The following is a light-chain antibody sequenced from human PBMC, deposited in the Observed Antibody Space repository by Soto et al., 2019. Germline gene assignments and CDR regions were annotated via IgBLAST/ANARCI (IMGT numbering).Light chain of an antibody. V-gene: IGKV3-15*01. Sequence: ETVMTQSPATLSESQGERATLSCRASKSVSNNLAWYQQKPGQAPRLLIYGAAARATGIPARFSGSGFGTELTLTISSLQSEDSAVYYCQHYNEWPLIFGGGTKVEIK. J-gene: IGKJ4*01. CDR1: KSVSNN. CDR3: QHYNEWPLI. CDR2: GAA.